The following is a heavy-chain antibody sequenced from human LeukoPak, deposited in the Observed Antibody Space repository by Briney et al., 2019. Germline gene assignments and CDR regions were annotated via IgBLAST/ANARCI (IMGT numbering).Heavy chain of an antibody. D-gene: IGHD5-12*01. CDR2: IVHDGNNK. Sequence: PGGSLRLSCAASGFTFNSYGMHWVRQAPGKGLEWVAVIVHDGNNKYYADSVKGRFTISRDNSKNTLYLQMNSLRAEDTAVYYCARDRWLHHRAGGFDPWGQGTLVTVSS. CDR1: GFTFNSYG. CDR3: ARDRWLHHRAGGFDP. J-gene: IGHJ5*02. V-gene: IGHV3-30*03.